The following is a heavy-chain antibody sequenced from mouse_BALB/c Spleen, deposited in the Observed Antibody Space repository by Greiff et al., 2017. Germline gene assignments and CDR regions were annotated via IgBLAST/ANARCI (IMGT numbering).Heavy chain of an antibody. Sequence: EVQLVESGGGLVKPGGSLKLSCAASGFTFSDYYMYWVRQTPEKRLEWVATISDGGSYTYYPDSVKGRFTISRDNAKNNLYLQMSSLKSEDTAMYYCARDMFGNYHYYAMDYWGQGTSVTVSS. CDR3: ARDMFGNYHYYAMDY. V-gene: IGHV5-4*02. J-gene: IGHJ4*01. CDR1: GFTFSDYY. D-gene: IGHD2-1*01. CDR2: ISDGGSYT.